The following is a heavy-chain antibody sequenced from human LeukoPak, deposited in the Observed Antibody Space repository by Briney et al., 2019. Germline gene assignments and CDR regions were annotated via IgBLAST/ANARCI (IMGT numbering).Heavy chain of an antibody. CDR3: ARSSNSGSNYYYYMDV. D-gene: IGHD1-26*01. CDR2: TYTRGST. J-gene: IGHJ6*03. Sequence: SETLSLTCTVSGGSISGYYWSWIRQPAGKGLEWIGRTYTRGSTKSNPSLKSRVTMSVDTSKNQFSLKLSSVTAADTAVYYCARSSNSGSNYYYYMDVWGKGTTVTVFS. CDR1: GGSISGYY. V-gene: IGHV4-4*07.